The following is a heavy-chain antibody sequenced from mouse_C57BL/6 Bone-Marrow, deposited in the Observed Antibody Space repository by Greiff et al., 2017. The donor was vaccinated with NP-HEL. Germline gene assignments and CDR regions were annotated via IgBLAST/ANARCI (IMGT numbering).Heavy chain of an antibody. V-gene: IGHV1-80*01. J-gene: IGHJ4*01. CDR2: IYPGDGDT. Sequence: VQLQESGAELVKPGASVKISCKASGYAFSSYWMNWVKERPGKGLEWIGQIYPGDGDTKYNGKFKGKATLTADKSSSTAYMQVSSLTSEDSAVYFGARVDYCSSRFGYAMDYWGQGTSVTVSS. CDR3: ARVDYCSSRFGYAMDY. D-gene: IGHD1-1*01. CDR1: GYAFSSYW.